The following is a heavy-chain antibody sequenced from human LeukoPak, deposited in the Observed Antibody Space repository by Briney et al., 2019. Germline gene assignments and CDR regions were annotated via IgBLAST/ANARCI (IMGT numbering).Heavy chain of an antibody. J-gene: IGHJ4*02. CDR2: ISAYNGNI. CDR3: ARDQPYYDSGGYHHFDY. CDR1: GYTFTSYG. V-gene: IGHV1-18*01. Sequence: ASVKVSCKASGYTFTSYGISRVRQAPGQGLEWMGWISAYNGNIDYAQKLQGRVTMTTDTSTGTAYMELRSLGSDDSAVYYCARDQPYYDSGGYHHFDYWGQGTLVTVSS. D-gene: IGHD3-22*01.